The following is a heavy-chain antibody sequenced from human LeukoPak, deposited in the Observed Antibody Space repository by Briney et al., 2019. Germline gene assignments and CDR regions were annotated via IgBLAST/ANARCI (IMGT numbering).Heavy chain of an antibody. D-gene: IGHD2-2*01. CDR3: ARGRSEIVVVPASMLDF. V-gene: IGHV4-34*01. J-gene: IGHJ4*02. CDR1: GGSFSGYY. Sequence: SETLSLTCAVYGGSFSGYYWSWIREPPEKGLEWIGEINHSGSTNYNPSLKSRVTISVDTSKNQFSLKLSSVTAADTAVYYCARGRSEIVVVPASMLDFWGQGTLVTVSS. CDR2: INHSGST.